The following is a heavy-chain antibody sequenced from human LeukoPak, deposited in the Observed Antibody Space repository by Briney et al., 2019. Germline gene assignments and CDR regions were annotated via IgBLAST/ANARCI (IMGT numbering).Heavy chain of an antibody. D-gene: IGHD4-23*01. CDR1: GFTFSRYK. Sequence: GGSLRLSCAASGFTFSRYKMNWVRQAPGKGLEWVGRVKSDTFGGTTDYAAPVKGRFTVSRDDSKNTVYLQMNNLKTEDTAVHYCATDLRWELLLNYWGQGTLVTVSS. CDR3: ATDLRWELLLNY. J-gene: IGHJ4*02. V-gene: IGHV3-15*01. CDR2: VKSDTFGGTT.